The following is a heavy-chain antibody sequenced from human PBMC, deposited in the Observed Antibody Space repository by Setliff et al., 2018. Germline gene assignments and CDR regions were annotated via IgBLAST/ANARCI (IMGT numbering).Heavy chain of an antibody. CDR3: ARRSYSSALYYFDY. Sequence: GESLKISCKASGYSFTDYWIAWVRQMPGKGLEWMGIIYPSNSNIKYSPSFEAQITFSVDKSITTAYLQLKSLRASDTAIYFCARRSYSSALYYFDYWGQGTLVTVSS. CDR1: GYSFTDYW. CDR2: IYPSNSNI. J-gene: IGHJ4*02. D-gene: IGHD6-19*01. V-gene: IGHV5-51*01.